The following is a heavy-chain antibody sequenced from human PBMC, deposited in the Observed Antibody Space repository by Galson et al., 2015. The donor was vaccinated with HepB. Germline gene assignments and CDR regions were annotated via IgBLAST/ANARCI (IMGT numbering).Heavy chain of an antibody. V-gene: IGHV3-48*01. CDR3: ARDLQKYYDFWSPINYYYYGMDG. CDR2: ISSSSSSTI. Sequence: SLRLSCAASGFTFSSYSMNWVRQAPGKGLEWVSYISSSSSSTIYYADSVKGRFTISRDNPKNSLYLQMNSLRAEDTSVYYCARDLQKYYDFWSPINYYYYGMDGWGQGTTGTVSS. D-gene: IGHD3-3*01. CDR1: GFTFSSYS. J-gene: IGHJ6*02.